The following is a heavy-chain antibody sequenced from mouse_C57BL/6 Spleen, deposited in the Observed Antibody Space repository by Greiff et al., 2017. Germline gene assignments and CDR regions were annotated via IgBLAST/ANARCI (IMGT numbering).Heavy chain of an antibody. J-gene: IGHJ2*01. CDR2: INPGSGGT. V-gene: IGHV1-54*01. CDR3: ARDTTVVADD. Sequence: VQLQQSGAELVRPGTSVKVSCKASGYAFTNYLIEWVKQRPGQGLEWIGVINPGSGGTNYNEKFKGKATLTADKSSSTAYMQLSSLTSEDSAVYFCARDTTVVADDRGQGTTLAVA. D-gene: IGHD1-1*01. CDR1: GYAFTNYL.